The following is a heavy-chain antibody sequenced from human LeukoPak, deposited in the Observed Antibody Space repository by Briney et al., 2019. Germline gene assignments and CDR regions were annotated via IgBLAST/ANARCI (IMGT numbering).Heavy chain of an antibody. J-gene: IGHJ5*02. V-gene: IGHV3-7*01. Sequence: PGGSLRLSCAASGFTFNYYWMSWVRQAPGKGLEWVADIKLDGSGEYDVESVKGRFIISRDNAKNSLYLQMNSLRAEDTAVYYCARDRWGDYDFWSGLPASSGWFDPWGQGTLVTVSS. CDR1: GFTFNYYW. CDR2: IKLDGSGE. CDR3: ARDRWGDYDFWSGLPASSGWFDP. D-gene: IGHD3-3*01.